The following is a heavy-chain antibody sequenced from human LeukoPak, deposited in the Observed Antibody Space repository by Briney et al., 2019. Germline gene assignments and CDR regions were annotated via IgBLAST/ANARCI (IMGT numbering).Heavy chain of an antibody. CDR1: GGTFSSYA. D-gene: IGHD2-15*01. CDR2: IIPIFGTA. CDR3: AAVVVVAATHDYYMDV. Sequence: SVKVSCKASGGTFSSYAISWVRQAPGQGLEWMGGIIPIFGTANYAQKFQGRVTITTDESTSTAYMELSSLRSEDTAVYYCAAVVVVAATHDYYMDVWGKGTTVTVSS. J-gene: IGHJ6*03. V-gene: IGHV1-69*05.